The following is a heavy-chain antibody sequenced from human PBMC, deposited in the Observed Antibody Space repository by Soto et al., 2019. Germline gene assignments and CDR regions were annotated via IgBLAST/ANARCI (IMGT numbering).Heavy chain of an antibody. CDR1: GFTFKNAW. J-gene: IGHJ4*02. V-gene: IGHV3-15*07. D-gene: IGHD6-19*01. Sequence: PGGSLRLSCAASGFTFKNAWMNWVRQAPGKGLEWVGRIRTKTDGGTADYATPVEGRFTFSRDDSKNTLYLQMNSLKTEDTAVYYCTTEIGSGFYGHYFGYWGQGTLVTVSS. CDR2: IRTKTDGGTA. CDR3: TTEIGSGFYGHYFGY.